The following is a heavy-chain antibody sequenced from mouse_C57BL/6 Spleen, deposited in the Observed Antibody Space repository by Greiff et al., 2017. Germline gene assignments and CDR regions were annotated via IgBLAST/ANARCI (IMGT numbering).Heavy chain of an antibody. Sequence: EVNVVESEGGLVQPGSSMKLSCTASGFTFSDYYMAWVRQVPEKGLEWVANINYDGSSTYYLDSLKSRFIISRDNAKNILYLQMSSLKSEDTATYYCARWLLQDYAMDYWGQGTSVTVSS. D-gene: IGHD2-3*01. CDR3: ARWLLQDYAMDY. CDR1: GFTFSDYY. J-gene: IGHJ4*01. V-gene: IGHV5-16*01. CDR2: INYDGSST.